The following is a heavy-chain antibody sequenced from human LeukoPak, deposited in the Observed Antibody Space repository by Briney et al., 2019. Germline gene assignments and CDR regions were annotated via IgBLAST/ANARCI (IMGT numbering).Heavy chain of an antibody. D-gene: IGHD3-10*01. CDR3: ARDLLRRNYYGSGSYLRGSGDSSGYYSDAFDI. V-gene: IGHV4-59*01. CDR1: GGSISSYY. CDR2: IYYSGST. Sequence: ASETLSLTCTVSGGSISSYYWSWIRQPPGKGLEWIGYIYYSGSTNYNPSLKSRVTISVDTSKNQFSLKLSSVTAADTAVYYCARDLLRRNYYGSGSYLRGSGDSSGYYSDAFDIWGQGTMVTVSS. J-gene: IGHJ3*02.